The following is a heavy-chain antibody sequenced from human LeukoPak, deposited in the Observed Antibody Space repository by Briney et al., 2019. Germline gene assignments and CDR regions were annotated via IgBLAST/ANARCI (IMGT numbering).Heavy chain of an antibody. CDR1: GFTFSSYG. CDR2: IRYDGSNK. Sequence: GGSLRLSCAASGFTFSSYGMHWVRQAPSKGLEWVAFIRYDGSNKYYADSVKGRFTISRDNSKNTLYLQMNSLRAEDTAVYYCAKDRAVVPAAMGLWFGPWGQGTLVTVSS. V-gene: IGHV3-30*02. CDR3: AKDRAVVPAAMGLWFGP. J-gene: IGHJ5*02. D-gene: IGHD2-2*01.